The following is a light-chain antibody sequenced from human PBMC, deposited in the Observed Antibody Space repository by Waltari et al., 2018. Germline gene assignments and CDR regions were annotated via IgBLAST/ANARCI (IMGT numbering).Light chain of an antibody. Sequence: DIQMTQSPSTLSASVGDRVTITCRASQSISSWLAWYQQKPGKAPKFLIYNASSLESGVPSRFSGSGSGTEFTLTISSLQPDDFATYYCQQYNSFPYSFGQGTKLEIK. CDR1: QSISSW. CDR3: QQYNSFPYS. CDR2: NAS. V-gene: IGKV1-5*03. J-gene: IGKJ2*01.